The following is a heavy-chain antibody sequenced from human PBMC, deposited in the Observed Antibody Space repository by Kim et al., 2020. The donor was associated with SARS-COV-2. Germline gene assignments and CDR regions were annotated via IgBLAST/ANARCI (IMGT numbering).Heavy chain of an antibody. D-gene: IGHD3-22*01. CDR1: GGSISTSSYY. J-gene: IGHJ6*02. V-gene: IGHV4-39*01. Sequence: SETLSLTCTVSGGSISTSSYYWGWIRQPPGKGLEWIASIYHSGSTFYNSSLKSRVTISVDTSKNQFSLKLNSVIAADTAVYYCARRGIVAGYGMDVWGQGTTVTVSS. CDR3: ARRGIVAGYGMDV. CDR2: IYHSGST.